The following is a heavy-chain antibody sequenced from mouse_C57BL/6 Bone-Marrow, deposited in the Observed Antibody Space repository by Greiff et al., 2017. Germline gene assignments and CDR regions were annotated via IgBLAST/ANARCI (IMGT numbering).Heavy chain of an antibody. V-gene: IGHV5-9-1*02. J-gene: IGHJ2*01. Sequence: EVKLMESGEGLVKPGGSLKLSCAASGFTFSSYAMSWVRQTPEKRLEWVAYISSGGDYIYYADTVKGRFTIARDNARNTLYLQMSSLKSEDTAMYYCTRVYYYPVDYWGQGTTLTVSA. CDR2: ISSGGDYI. CDR1: GFTFSSYA. CDR3: TRVYYYPVDY. D-gene: IGHD1-1*01.